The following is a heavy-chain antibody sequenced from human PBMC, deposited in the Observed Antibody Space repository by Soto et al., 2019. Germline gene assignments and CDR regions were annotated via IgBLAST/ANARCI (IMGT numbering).Heavy chain of an antibody. V-gene: IGHV4-30-4*01. J-gene: IGHJ5*01. Sequence: SETLSLTCTVSGGSISSGDYYWSWIRQPPGKGLEWIGYIYYSGSTYYNPSLKSRVTISVDTSKNQFSLKLSSVTAADTAVYYCFRIRWLQSTTIFYSCGQGTLFTVSS. D-gene: IGHD5-12*01. CDR1: GGSISSGDYY. CDR3: FRIRWLQSTTIFYS. CDR2: IYYSGST.